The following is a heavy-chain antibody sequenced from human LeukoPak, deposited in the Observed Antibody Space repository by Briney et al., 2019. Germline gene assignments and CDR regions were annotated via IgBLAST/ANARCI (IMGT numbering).Heavy chain of an antibody. D-gene: IGHD1-14*01. CDR1: GGSISSGGYY. Sequence: SETLSLTCTVSGGSISSGGYYWSWIRQHPGKGLEWIGYIYYSGSTYYNPSLKSRVTISVDTSKNQFSLKLSSVTAADTAVYYCAREGRGNQDYWGQGTLDTVSS. J-gene: IGHJ4*02. CDR2: IYYSGST. V-gene: IGHV4-31*03. CDR3: AREGRGNQDY.